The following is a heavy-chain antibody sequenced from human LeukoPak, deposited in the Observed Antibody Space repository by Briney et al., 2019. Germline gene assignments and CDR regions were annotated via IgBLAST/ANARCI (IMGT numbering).Heavy chain of an antibody. Sequence: GGSLRLSCAASGFTFRNYWMHWIRQAPGKGLVWVSRIKGDGSHTIYADSVKGRFTISRDNTKNTLYLQMKSLRAEDTALYYCVRDWDHFDFDSWGQGTLVTVSS. J-gene: IGHJ5*01. V-gene: IGHV3-74*01. CDR3: VRDWDHFDFDS. CDR1: GFTFRNYW. CDR2: IKGDGSHT. D-gene: IGHD1-26*01.